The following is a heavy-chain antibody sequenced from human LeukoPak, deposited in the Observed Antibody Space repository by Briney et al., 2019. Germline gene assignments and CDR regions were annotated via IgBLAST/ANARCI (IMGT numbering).Heavy chain of an antibody. V-gene: IGHV1-46*01. CDR2: ISPSGGST. CDR3: ARAPGIVGATLPVCMDV. D-gene: IGHD1-26*01. CDR1: GYTFTSYY. J-gene: IGHJ6*02. Sequence: ASVKVSCKASGYTFTSYYMHWVRQAPGQGLEWMGIISPSGGSTSYAQKSQGRVTMTRDTSTSTVYMELSSLRSEDTAVYYCARAPGIVGATLPVCMDVWGQGTTVTVSS.